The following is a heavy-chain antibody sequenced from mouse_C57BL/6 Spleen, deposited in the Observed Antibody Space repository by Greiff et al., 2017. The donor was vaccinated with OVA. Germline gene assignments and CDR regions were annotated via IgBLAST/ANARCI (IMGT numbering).Heavy chain of an antibody. V-gene: IGHV1-82*01. Sequence: QVQLQQSGPELVKPGASVKISCKASGYAFSSTWMNWVKQRPGKGLEWIGRIYPGDGDTNYNGKFKGKATLTADKSSSTAYMQLSSLTSEDSAVYFCARDIYVGDTTTHYYAMDYWGQGTSVTVSS. CDR1: GYAFSSTW. D-gene: IGHD2-12*01. CDR2: IYPGDGDT. CDR3: ARDIYVGDTTTHYYAMDY. J-gene: IGHJ4*01.